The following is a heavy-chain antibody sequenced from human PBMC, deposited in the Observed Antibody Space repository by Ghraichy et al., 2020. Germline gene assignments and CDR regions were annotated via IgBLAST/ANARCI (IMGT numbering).Heavy chain of an antibody. CDR3: ARLGGGAFDP. D-gene: IGHD3-16*01. V-gene: IGHV4-61*02. J-gene: IGHJ5*02. CDR2: IFINGNT. Sequence: SETLSLTCTVSRGSISSGGYFWSWIRQPAGKGLEWIGRIFINGNTNYNPSLKSRVSMSIDAANNQRSLRLTSVTAADTAVYYCARLGGGAFDPWGQGTLVTVSS. CDR1: RGSISSGGYF.